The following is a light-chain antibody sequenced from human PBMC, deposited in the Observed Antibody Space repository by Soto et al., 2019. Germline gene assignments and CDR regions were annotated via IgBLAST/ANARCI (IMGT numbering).Light chain of an antibody. CDR3: SSYTSSSPVV. CDR1: SSDVGRYNY. CDR2: EVS. Sequence: QSALTQRASVSGSPGQSITISCTGTSSDVGRYNYVSWYQQHPGKAPKLMIYEVSNRPSGVSNRFSGSKSGNTASLTISGLQAEDEADYYCSSYTSSSPVVFGGGTKVTVL. V-gene: IGLV2-14*01. J-gene: IGLJ2*01.